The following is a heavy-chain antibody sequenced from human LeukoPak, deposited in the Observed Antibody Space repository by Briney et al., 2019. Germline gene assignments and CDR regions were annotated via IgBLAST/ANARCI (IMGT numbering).Heavy chain of an antibody. CDR2: ISSSSSTI. V-gene: IGHV3-48*04. D-gene: IGHD6-13*01. CDR3: ARVKQQGFYYYYYMDV. CDR1: GFTFSSYS. J-gene: IGHJ6*03. Sequence: GGSLRLSCAASGFTFSSYSMNWVRQAPGKGLEWVSYISSSSSTIYYADSVKGRFTISRDNAKNSLYLQMNSLRAEDTAVYYCARVKQQGFYYYYYMDVWGKGTTVTVSS.